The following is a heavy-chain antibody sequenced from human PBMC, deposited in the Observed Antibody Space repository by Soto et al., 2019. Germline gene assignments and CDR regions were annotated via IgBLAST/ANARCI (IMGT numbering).Heavy chain of an antibody. CDR2: TTDTGVST. V-gene: IGHV3-23*01. J-gene: IGHJ4*02. Sequence: EVQLLESGGTLVQPGGSLRLSCTASGFTFYTYAMTWVRQAPGKGLEWVSSTTDTGVSTYYADSVKGRFTISRDNSKSTLYLQMNSLRTDDSAVYYCAKDTPVVMFLFDSWGRGTLVTVSS. CDR3: AKDTPVVMFLFDS. CDR1: GFTFYTYA. D-gene: IGHD2-15*01.